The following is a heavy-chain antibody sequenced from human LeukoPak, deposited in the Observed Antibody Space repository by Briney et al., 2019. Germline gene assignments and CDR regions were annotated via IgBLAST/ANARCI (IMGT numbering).Heavy chain of an antibody. V-gene: IGHV4-30-2*01. J-gene: IGHJ6*04. CDR2: IYHSGST. Sequence: PSQTLSLTCAVSGGSLSSGGYSWSWVRQPPGTGLEWIGYIYHSGSTYYNPSLKSRVTISVDRSKNQFSLKLSSVTAADTAGYYCAREGREGTDVWGKGTTVTVSS. CDR1: GGSLSSGGYS. CDR3: AREGREGTDV.